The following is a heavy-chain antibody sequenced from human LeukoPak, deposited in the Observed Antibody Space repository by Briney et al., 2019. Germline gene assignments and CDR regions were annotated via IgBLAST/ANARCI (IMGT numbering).Heavy chain of an antibody. J-gene: IGHJ4*02. V-gene: IGHV3-30*02. Sequence: GGSLRLSCAASGFTFSSYGMHWVRQAPGKGLEWVAFIRFDGSNEYYADSVKGRFTISRDNSKNTLFLQMNSLGAEDTAVYYCARSRRRDGYNFGYWGQGTLVTVSS. CDR1: GFTFSSYG. D-gene: IGHD5-24*01. CDR2: IRFDGSNE. CDR3: ARSRRRDGYNFGY.